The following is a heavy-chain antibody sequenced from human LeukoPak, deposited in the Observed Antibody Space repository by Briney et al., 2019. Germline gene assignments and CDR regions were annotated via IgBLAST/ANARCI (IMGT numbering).Heavy chain of an antibody. V-gene: IGHV4-59*12. J-gene: IGHJ4*02. CDR3: ARRLLWFGVSDY. CDR1: GGSISSYY. Sequence: SQTLPLTCTVSGGSISSYYWSWIRQPPGKGLEWIGYIYYSGSTNYNPSLKSRVTISVDTSKNQFSLKLSSVTAADTAVYYCARRLLWFGVSDYWGQGTLVTVSS. CDR2: IYYSGST. D-gene: IGHD3-10*01.